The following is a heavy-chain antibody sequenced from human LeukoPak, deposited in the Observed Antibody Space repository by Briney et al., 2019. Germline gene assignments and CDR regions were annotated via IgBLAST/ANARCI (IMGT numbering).Heavy chain of an antibody. CDR1: GGSFSGYY. CDR3: ASSPRAPHFYDSSGTRGGY. Sequence: PSETLSLTCAVYGGSFSGYYWSWIRQPPGKGLEWIGAINHSGSTNYNPSLKSRVTLSVDTSKNQFSLKLSSVTAADTAVYYCASSPRAPHFYDSSGTRGGYWGQGTLVTVSS. J-gene: IGHJ4*02. V-gene: IGHV4-34*01. CDR2: INHSGST. D-gene: IGHD3-22*01.